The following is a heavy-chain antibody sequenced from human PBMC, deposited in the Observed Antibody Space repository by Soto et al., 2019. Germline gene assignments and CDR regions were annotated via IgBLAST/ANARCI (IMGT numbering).Heavy chain of an antibody. Sequence: QITLKESGPTLVKPTQTLTLTCTFSGFSLTTSGVGVGWIRQPPGKALEWLALIYWDDDKRYSPSLKNRPTTXTXXSRNQVVLTLIDVDPVDTATYYCAHKSLVPFGMDVWGQGTTVTVAS. V-gene: IGHV2-5*02. D-gene: IGHD3-10*01. J-gene: IGHJ6*02. CDR1: GFSLTTSGVG. CDR2: IYWDDDK. CDR3: AHKSLVPFGMDV.